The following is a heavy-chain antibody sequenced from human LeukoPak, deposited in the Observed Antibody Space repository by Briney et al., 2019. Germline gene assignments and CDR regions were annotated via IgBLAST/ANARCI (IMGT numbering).Heavy chain of an antibody. V-gene: IGHV1-18*01. CDR1: GYTFTSYG. CDR3: ARDLSNDSRGYPGY. Sequence: ASVKVSCKASGYTFTSYGISWVRQAPGQGLEWMGWISTYNGNTNYAQELQGRVTLTTDTSTSTAYMELRSLRSDDTAVYYCARDLSNDSRGYPGYWGQGTLVTVSS. J-gene: IGHJ4*02. D-gene: IGHD3-22*01. CDR2: ISTYNGNT.